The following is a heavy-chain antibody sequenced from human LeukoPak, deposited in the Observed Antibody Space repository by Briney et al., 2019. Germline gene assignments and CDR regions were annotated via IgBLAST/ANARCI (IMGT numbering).Heavy chain of an antibody. CDR1: GFTFSSYW. J-gene: IGHJ4*02. CDR3: ARVRGSSAPPDY. Sequence: PGGSLRLSCAASGFTFSSYWMHWVRQAPGKGLVWVSRINSDGSSTSYADSVKGRFTISRDNAKNTLYLQMNSLRAEDTAVYYCARVRGSSAPPDYWGQGTLVTVSS. CDR2: INSDGSST. V-gene: IGHV3-74*01. D-gene: IGHD6-6*01.